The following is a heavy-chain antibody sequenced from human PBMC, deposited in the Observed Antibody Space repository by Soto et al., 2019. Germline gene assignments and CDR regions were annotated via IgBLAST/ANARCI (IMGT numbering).Heavy chain of an antibody. J-gene: IGHJ4*02. V-gene: IGHV1-3*01. CDR1: GNGFTTSA. Sequence: QVQLVQSGSEVRKPGASVKISCEAPGNGFTTSAIHWVRQAPGQRPEWLGWINAGNGYTKYSQTFQGRVTITRDTSASTVYMELSSLKYEDTGVYYCTRESAPWGFEHWGQGTRVTVSS. D-gene: IGHD7-27*01. CDR2: INAGNGYT. CDR3: TRESAPWGFEH.